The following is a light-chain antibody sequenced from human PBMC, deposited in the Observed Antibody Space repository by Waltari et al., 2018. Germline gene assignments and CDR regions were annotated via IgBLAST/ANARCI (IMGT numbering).Light chain of an antibody. CDR2: WAS. V-gene: IGKV4-1*01. CDR1: QSVLHSSNNKNY. J-gene: IGKJ2*03. Sequence: DSGMTQSPASLAVSLGETATIKCKSSQSVLHSSNNKNYLAWYQQKPGHPSKLLIHWASVRESGVPDRVSGSGSGTDFTLTISGLRAEDVAVYYCQQYHITPTSFGQGTKLEI. CDR3: QQYHITPTS.